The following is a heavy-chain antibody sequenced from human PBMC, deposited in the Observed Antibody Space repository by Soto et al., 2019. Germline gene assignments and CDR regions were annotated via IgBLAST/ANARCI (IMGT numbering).Heavy chain of an antibody. CDR2: ISYDGSNK. CDR3: ARSAAAADFDY. Sequence: GESLKISCAASGFTFSSYAMHWVRQAPGKGLEWVAVISYDGSNKYYADSVKGRFTISRDNSKNTLYLQMNSLRAEDTAVYYCARSAAAADFDYWGQGTLVTVSS. CDR1: GFTFSSYA. V-gene: IGHV3-30-3*01. J-gene: IGHJ4*02. D-gene: IGHD6-13*01.